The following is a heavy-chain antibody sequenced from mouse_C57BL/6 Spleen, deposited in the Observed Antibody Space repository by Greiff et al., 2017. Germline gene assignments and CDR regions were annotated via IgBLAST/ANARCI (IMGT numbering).Heavy chain of an antibody. CDR3: ASGKSSGPFAY. D-gene: IGHD3-2*02. Sequence: VQLQQSGPELVKPGASVKISCKASGYAFSSSWMNWVKQRPGKGLEWIGRIYPGDGDTNYNGKFKGKATLTADKSSSTAYMQLSSLTSEDSAVYFCASGKSSGPFAYWGQGTLVTVSA. CDR2: IYPGDGDT. CDR1: GYAFSSSW. J-gene: IGHJ3*01. V-gene: IGHV1-82*01.